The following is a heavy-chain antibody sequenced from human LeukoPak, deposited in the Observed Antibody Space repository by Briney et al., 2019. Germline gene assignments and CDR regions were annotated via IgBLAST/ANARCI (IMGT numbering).Heavy chain of an antibody. CDR1: GFTFSSYS. J-gene: IGHJ4*02. V-gene: IGHV3-48*01. CDR3: ARDRISGWYEERDY. D-gene: IGHD6-19*01. Sequence: GGSLRLSCAASGFTFSSYSMNWVRQAPGKGLEWVSYISSSSSTIYYADSVKGRFTISRDNAKNSLYLQMNSLRAEDTAVYYCARDRISGWYEERDYWGQGTLVTVSS. CDR2: ISSSSSTI.